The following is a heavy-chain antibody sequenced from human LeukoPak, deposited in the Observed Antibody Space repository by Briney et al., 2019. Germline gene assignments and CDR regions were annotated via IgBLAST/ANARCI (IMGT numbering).Heavy chain of an antibody. J-gene: IGHJ5*02. CDR3: ARGTVPWP. CDR1: GVSISSYY. CDR2: VHYSGST. V-gene: IGHV4-59*01. Sequence: SETLSLTCTVSGVSISSYYWTWIRQPPGKGLEWIGFVHYSGSTNYNPSLKSRVTISLNTSKNQFSLKLTSVIAADTAVYYCARGTVPWPWGQGTLVTVSS.